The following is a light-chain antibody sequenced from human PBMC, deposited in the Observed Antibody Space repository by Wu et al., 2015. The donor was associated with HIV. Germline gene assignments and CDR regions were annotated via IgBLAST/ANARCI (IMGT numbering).Light chain of an antibody. CDR3: QQYNNWPPWT. J-gene: IGKJ1*01. CDR1: QSVSSN. V-gene: IGKV3-15*01. Sequence: EIVMTQSPATLSVSPGERATLSCRASQSVSSNLAWYQQKPGQAPRLLIYGASTRATGIPARFSGSGSGTEFTLTISSMQSEDFAVYYCQQYNNWPPWTFGQGPKVE. CDR2: GAS.